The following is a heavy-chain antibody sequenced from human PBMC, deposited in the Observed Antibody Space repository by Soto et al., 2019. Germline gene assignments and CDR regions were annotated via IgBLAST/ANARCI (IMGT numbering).Heavy chain of an antibody. V-gene: IGHV4-59*08. CDR1: GGSISSYY. CDR2: IYYSGST. Sequence: QVQLQESGPGLVKPSETLSLTCTVSGGSISSYYWSWIRQPPGKGLEWIGYIYYSGSTNYNPSLKSGVSISVDTSKNQFARKLRSGTAADTAVYYCGRQLGGSWLYYFDYWGQGTLVTVSS. CDR3: GRQLGGSWLYYFDY. D-gene: IGHD6-13*01. J-gene: IGHJ4*02.